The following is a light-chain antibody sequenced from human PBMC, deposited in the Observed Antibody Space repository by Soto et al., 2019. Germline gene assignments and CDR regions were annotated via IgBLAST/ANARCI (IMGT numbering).Light chain of an antibody. CDR3: QQTNTFPLT. Sequence: DIQMTQSPSSVSASEGDRVTITCRASQGISTWLAWYQQKPGKAPKLLIYAASTLQIGVPSRFSGTGSGTDFILTINSLQPEDFATYYCQQTNTFPLTFGGGTRVEIK. CDR2: AAS. J-gene: IGKJ4*01. CDR1: QGISTW. V-gene: IGKV1-12*01.